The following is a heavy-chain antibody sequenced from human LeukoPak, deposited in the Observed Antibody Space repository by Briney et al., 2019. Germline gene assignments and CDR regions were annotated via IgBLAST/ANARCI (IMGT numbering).Heavy chain of an antibody. CDR1: GGSISSSGYY. J-gene: IGHJ4*02. Sequence: SETLSLTCTVSGGSISSSGYYWGWIRQSPGEGLEWIGNIYYSGITYYNPSLKSRVTISVDTSKNQFSVKLSSVTAADTAVYYCARDLGDGALGYWGRGTLVTVSS. CDR3: ARDLGDGALGY. CDR2: IYYSGIT. D-gene: IGHD3-16*01. V-gene: IGHV4-39*02.